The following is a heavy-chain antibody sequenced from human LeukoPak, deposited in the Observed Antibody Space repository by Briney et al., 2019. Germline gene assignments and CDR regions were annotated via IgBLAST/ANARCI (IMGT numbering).Heavy chain of an antibody. CDR3: ATSSSYD. V-gene: IGHV3-48*04. D-gene: IGHD6-13*01. CDR2: ISSSSSTV. CDR1: GFTFSSYS. Sequence: GGSLRLSCAASGFTFSSYSMIWVRQAPGKGLEWVSYISSSSSTVYYADFVKGRFTISRDNAKNSLYLQMNSLRAEDTAVYYCATSSSYDWGQGTLVTVSS. J-gene: IGHJ4*02.